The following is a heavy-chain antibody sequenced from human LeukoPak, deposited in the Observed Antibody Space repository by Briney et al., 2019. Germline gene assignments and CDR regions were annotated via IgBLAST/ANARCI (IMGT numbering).Heavy chain of an antibody. CDR2: IIPIFGTV. D-gene: IGHD6-19*01. V-gene: IGHV1-69*13. Sequence: ASVKVSCKASGGTFSSYAIRWVRQAPGQGLEWMGGIIPIFGTVNYAQKFQGRVTITADESTSTAYMELSSLRSEDTAVYYCARYYSGWYYFDYWGQGTLVTVSS. CDR1: GGTFSSYA. J-gene: IGHJ4*02. CDR3: ARYYSGWYYFDY.